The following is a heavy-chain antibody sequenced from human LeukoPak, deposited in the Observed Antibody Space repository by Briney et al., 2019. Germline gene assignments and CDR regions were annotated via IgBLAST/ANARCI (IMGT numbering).Heavy chain of an antibody. CDR3: ARNTETAIPLPYYFDY. CDR2: INTGNGNT. V-gene: IGHV1-3*04. CDR1: GYTFTSYA. Sequence: ASVNVSCTASGYTFTSYAMHWVRQAPGQRLECMGWINTGNGNTEYSQKFQGRVTITRDTSASTAYMDLSSLRSEDTAVYYCARNTETAIPLPYYFDYWGQGTLVTVSS. D-gene: IGHD2-21*02. J-gene: IGHJ4*02.